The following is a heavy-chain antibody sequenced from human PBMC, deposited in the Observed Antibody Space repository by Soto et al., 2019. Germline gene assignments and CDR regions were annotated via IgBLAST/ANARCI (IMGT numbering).Heavy chain of an antibody. V-gene: IGHV1-18*01. J-gene: IGHJ4*02. CDR3: ARTDSNNWNAAYFDY. Sequence: QVQLVQSGAEVKKPGASVKVSCKASGYTFTTKGFSWVRQAPGQGLEWMGWISAYSGNTNYAQKLQGRVTMTTDTSTSTAYMELRSLRSDDTAVYYCARTDSNNWNAAYFDYWGQGTLVIVSS. CDR1: GYTFTTKG. CDR2: ISAYSGNT. D-gene: IGHD1-1*01.